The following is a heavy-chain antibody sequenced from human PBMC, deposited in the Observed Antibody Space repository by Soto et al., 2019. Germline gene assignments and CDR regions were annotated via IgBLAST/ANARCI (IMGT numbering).Heavy chain of an antibody. V-gene: IGHV3-30-3*01. CDR1: GFSFSSYA. D-gene: IGHD6-19*01. J-gene: IGHJ5*02. CDR2: ISHDGINK. CDR3: ARDMYSSDYFVKWFEP. Sequence: QVRLVESGGGVVQPGRSLRLSCTASGFSFSSYAMYWFRQPPGKGLEWVAVISHDGINKHYADSVKGRVTVSRDNSNRSLDLQLDSLRGVDTAMYYCARDMYSSDYFVKWFEPWGQGTLVTVSS.